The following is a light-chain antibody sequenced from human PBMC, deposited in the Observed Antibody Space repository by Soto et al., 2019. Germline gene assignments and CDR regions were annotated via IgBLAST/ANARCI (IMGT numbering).Light chain of an antibody. V-gene: IGKV2-30*01. CDR3: MQGTHWPYT. Sequence: DVVMTQSPLSLPVTVGQPASISSRSSQSLVTSDGDTYLNWFQQRPGQSPRRLIYKVSNRDSGVPDRFSGSESGTDFTLKISRVEAEDVGVYFCMQGTHWPYTFGQGTKLEIK. CDR2: KVS. CDR1: QSLVTSDGDTY. J-gene: IGKJ2*01.